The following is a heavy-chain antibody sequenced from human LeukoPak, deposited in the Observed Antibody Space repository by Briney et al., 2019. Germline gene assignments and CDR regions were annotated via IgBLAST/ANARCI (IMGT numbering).Heavy chain of an antibody. J-gene: IGHJ4*02. D-gene: IGHD4-17*01. V-gene: IGHV2-5*01. CDR1: GFSLHTPGVG. CDR2: IYWNNDN. Sequence: ESSPTVVKPTQTLTLTCTFSGFSLHTPGVGVGWIRQPPGKALEWLALIYWNNDNRYSPALRSRLTITKDTSKSQVVLTMTKMDPVDTATYYCAHYGDYRFLYYFDGWGQGTLVTVSS. CDR3: AHYGDYRFLYYFDG.